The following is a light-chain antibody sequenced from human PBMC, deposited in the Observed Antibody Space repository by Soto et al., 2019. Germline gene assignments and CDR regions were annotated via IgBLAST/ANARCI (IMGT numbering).Light chain of an antibody. CDR1: QDISNY. V-gene: IGKV1-33*01. Sequence: DIQMTQSPSSLSASVGDRVTITCQAGQDISNYLNWYQQKPGKAPKLLIYDASNLETGVPSRFSGSGSGTDFTFTISSLQPEDIATYYCQQYDNLPYTFGQGTK. J-gene: IGKJ2*01. CDR2: DAS. CDR3: QQYDNLPYT.